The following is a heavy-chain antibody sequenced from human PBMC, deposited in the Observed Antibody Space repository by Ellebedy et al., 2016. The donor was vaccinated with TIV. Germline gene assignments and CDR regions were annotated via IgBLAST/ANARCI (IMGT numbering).Heavy chain of an antibody. V-gene: IGHV3-23*03. J-gene: IGHJ4*02. CDR3: AKDRTSGDGYWVFDS. D-gene: IGHD2-21*02. Sequence: GESLKISCAASGFTLSSYAMNWVRQAPGKGLEWVSVIYSGGSTYYADSVKGRFTISRDNSKRTVDLQMRSVRAEDTAVYFCAKDRTSGDGYWVFDSWGQGTMVSVSS. CDR2: IYSGGST. CDR1: GFTLSSYA.